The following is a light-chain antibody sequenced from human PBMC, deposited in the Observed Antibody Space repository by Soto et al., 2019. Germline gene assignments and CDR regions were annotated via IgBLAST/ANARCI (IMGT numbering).Light chain of an antibody. V-gene: IGLV1-40*01. Sequence: QSVLTQPPPVSGAPGQRGTISCPGSSSKIGAGYDVHWYQQLPGTAPKLLIYGNSNRPSGVPDRFSGSKSGTSASLAITGLQAEDEADYYCQSYDSSLSGYVFGTGTKVTVL. CDR2: GNS. CDR3: QSYDSSLSGYV. J-gene: IGLJ1*01. CDR1: SSKIGAGYD.